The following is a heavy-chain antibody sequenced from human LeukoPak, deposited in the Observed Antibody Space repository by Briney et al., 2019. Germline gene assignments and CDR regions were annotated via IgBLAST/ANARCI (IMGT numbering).Heavy chain of an antibody. V-gene: IGHV1-3*01. D-gene: IGHD5-18*01. CDR2: INAGNGNT. CDR3: ASSYQTLFYFDY. Sequence: ASVTVSCKASGYTFTSYAMHWVRQAPGQRLEWMGWINAGNGNTKYSQKFQGRVTITRDTSASTAYMELSSLRSEDTAVYYCASSYQTLFYFDYWGQGTLVTVSS. CDR1: GYTFTSYA. J-gene: IGHJ4*02.